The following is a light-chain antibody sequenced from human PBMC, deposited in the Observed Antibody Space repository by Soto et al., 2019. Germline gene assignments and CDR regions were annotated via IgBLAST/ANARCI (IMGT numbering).Light chain of an antibody. J-gene: IGLJ2*01. CDR2: EVT. CDR3: SSFAGSNMGV. Sequence: QSALTQPPSASGSPGQSVTISCTGTSSDVGGYNSVSWYQHHPGKAPKLMIYEVTKRPSGVPDRFSGSKSGNTASLTVSGLQAEDEANYYCSSFAGSNMGVFGGGTKLNVL. V-gene: IGLV2-8*01. CDR1: SSDVGGYNS.